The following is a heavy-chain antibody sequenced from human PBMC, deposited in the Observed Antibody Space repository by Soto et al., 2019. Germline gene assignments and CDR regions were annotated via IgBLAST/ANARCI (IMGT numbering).Heavy chain of an antibody. J-gene: IGHJ4*02. V-gene: IGHV3-48*01. CDR1: GFTFSSYS. D-gene: IGHD3-9*01. CDR2: ISSSSSTI. CDR3: AKGDYDILTGPDY. Sequence: EVQLVESGGGLVQPGGSLRLSCAASGFTFSSYSMNWVRQAPGKGLEWVSYISSSSSTIYYADSVKGRFTISRDNAKNSLYLQMNSLRAEDTAVYYCAKGDYDILTGPDYWGQGTLVTVSS.